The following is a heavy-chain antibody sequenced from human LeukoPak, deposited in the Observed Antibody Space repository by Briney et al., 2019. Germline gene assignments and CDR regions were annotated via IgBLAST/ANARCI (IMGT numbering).Heavy chain of an antibody. CDR2: ISSSSSSI. V-gene: IGHV3-21*01. CDR3: ARDMEGFDP. Sequence: GGSLRLSCAASGFTFSSYSMNWVRQAPGKGLDGVSSISSSSSSIYYADSVKGRFTISRDNAKNSLYLQMNSLRAEDTAVYYCARDMEGFDPWGQGTLVTVSS. J-gene: IGHJ5*02. D-gene: IGHD1-1*01. CDR1: GFTFSSYS.